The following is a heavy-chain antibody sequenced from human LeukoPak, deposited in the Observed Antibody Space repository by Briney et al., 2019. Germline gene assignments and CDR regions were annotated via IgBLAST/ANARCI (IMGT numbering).Heavy chain of an antibody. V-gene: IGHV2-70*17. CDR3: ARTYRMVVSGSARNYYYMDV. J-gene: IGHJ6*03. CDR1: GFSLSTSGLC. CDR2: IDWDDER. Sequence: SGPALVKPTQTLTLTCTFSGFSLSTSGLCVSWIRQVPGKALEWLARIDWDDERLYSTSLKTRLTISKDTSKTQVVLTMSNIEPADTATYFCARTYRMVVSGSARNYYYMDVWGKGTTVTVSS. D-gene: IGHD3-10*01.